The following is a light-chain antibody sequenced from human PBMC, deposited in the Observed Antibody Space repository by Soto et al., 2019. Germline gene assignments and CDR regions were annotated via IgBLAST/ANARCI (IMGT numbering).Light chain of an antibody. V-gene: IGKV3-11*01. CDR1: QSVSGY. J-gene: IGKJ3*01. CDR2: DAS. CDR3: QQRSNWPST. Sequence: EIVLTQSPATLSLSPGERATLSCRASQSVSGYLAWYQQKPGQAPRLLIYDASNRATGIPARFSGSGSGTDFTLNISSPEPEDFAVYYCQQRSNWPSTFGRGTKVDIK.